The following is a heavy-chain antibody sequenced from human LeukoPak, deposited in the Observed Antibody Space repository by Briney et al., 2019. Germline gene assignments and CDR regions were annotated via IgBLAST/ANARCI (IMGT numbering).Heavy chain of an antibody. CDR2: IYYSGST. CDR3: ARTTYYDILTGPPLIYFDY. Sequence: SQTLSLTCTVSGGSISSGGYYWSWIRQHPGKGLEWIGYIYYSGSTYYNPSLKSRVTISVDTSKNQFSLKLSSVTAADTAVYYCARTTYYDILTGPPLIYFDYWGQGTLVTVSS. CDR1: GGSISSGGYY. D-gene: IGHD3-9*01. V-gene: IGHV4-31*03. J-gene: IGHJ4*02.